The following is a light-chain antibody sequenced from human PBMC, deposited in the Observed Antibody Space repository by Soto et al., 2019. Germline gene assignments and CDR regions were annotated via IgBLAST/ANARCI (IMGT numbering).Light chain of an antibody. CDR1: QSVSSSY. CDR3: QQYGSSPLFT. CDR2: GAS. Sequence: EIVLTQSPGTLSLSPGERATLSCRASQSVSSSYLAWYQQKPGQAPRLLIYGASSRATGNPDRFNGSGSGTDFTLTISRLEPEDFAVYYCQQYGSSPLFTFGPGTKVDIK. V-gene: IGKV3-20*01. J-gene: IGKJ3*01.